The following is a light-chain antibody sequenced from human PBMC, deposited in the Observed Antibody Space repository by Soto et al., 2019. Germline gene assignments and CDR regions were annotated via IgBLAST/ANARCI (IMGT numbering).Light chain of an antibody. CDR3: QQYGNSPWT. CDR2: GAS. V-gene: IGKV3-20*01. J-gene: IGKJ1*01. Sequence: EIVLTQSPGTLSLSPGERATLSCRASQSLSSSYLAWYQQKPGQAPRLVIYGASPRATGIPDRFGGSGSGTDFTLTISRLEPEDFAVYYCQQYGNSPWTFGQGTKVEIK. CDR1: QSLSSSY.